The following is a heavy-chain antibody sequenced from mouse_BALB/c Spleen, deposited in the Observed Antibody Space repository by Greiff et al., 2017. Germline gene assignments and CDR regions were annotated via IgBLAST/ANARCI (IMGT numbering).Heavy chain of an antibody. CDR3: ARFPRLPSYWYFDV. V-gene: IGHV14-3*02. J-gene: IGHJ1*01. Sequence: VQLQQSGAELVKPGASVKLSCTASGFNIKDTYMHWVKQRPEQGLEWIGRIDPANGNTKYDPKFQGKATITADTSSNTAYLQLSSLTSEDTAVYYCARFPRLPSYWYFDVWGAGTTVTVSS. CDR1: GFNIKDTY. D-gene: IGHD1-2*01. CDR2: IDPANGNT.